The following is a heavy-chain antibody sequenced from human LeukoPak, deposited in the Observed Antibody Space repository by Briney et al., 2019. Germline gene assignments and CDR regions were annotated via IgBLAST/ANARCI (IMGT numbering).Heavy chain of an antibody. CDR3: ARDIVGAMVY. J-gene: IGHJ4*02. CDR1: GFTFSSYA. CDR2: ISYDGSNK. V-gene: IGHV3-30*04. D-gene: IGHD1-26*01. Sequence: GRSXRXSXAXSGFTFSSYAMHWVRQAPGKGLEWVAVISYDGSNKYYADSVKGRFTISRDNSKNTLYLQMNSLRAEDTAVYYCARDIVGAMVYWGQGTLVTVSS.